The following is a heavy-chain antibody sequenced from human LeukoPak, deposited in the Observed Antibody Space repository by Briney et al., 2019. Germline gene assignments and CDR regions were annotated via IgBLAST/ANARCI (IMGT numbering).Heavy chain of an antibody. J-gene: IGHJ6*03. Sequence: PGRSLRLSCAASGFTFDDYAMHWVRQAPGKGLEWVSGISWNSGSIGYADSVKGRFTISRDNAKNSLYLQMNSLRAEDTAVYYCARDTGRKHSSSSDYYYYMDVWGKGTTVTVSS. CDR3: ARDTGRKHSSSSDYYYYMDV. CDR2: ISWNSGSI. V-gene: IGHV3-9*01. CDR1: GFTFDDYA. D-gene: IGHD6-6*01.